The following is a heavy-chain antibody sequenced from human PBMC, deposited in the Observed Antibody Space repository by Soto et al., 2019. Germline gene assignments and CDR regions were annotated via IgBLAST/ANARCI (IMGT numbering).Heavy chain of an antibody. CDR3: ARVDPLKGGMDV. Sequence: GASVKVSCKASGYTFTGYYIHWVRQAPGQGLEGMGWINPNSGGTDYAQKFQGWVTMTRDTSISTAYMELSRLRSDDTAVYYCARVDPLKGGMDVWGQGTTVTVSS. CDR1: GYTFTGYY. J-gene: IGHJ6*02. CDR2: INPNSGGT. V-gene: IGHV1-2*04.